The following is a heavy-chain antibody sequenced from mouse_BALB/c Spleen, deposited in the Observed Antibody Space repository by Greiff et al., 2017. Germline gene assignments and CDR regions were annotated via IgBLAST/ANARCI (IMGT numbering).Heavy chain of an antibody. CDR3: ARSDYGSPCYFDY. D-gene: IGHD1-1*01. CDR1: GYAFSSYW. J-gene: IGHJ2*01. V-gene: IGHV1-80*01. Sequence: QVQLQQSGAELVRPGSSVKISCKASGYAFSSYWMNWVKQRPGQGLEWIGQIYPGDGDTNYNGKFKGKATLTADKSSSTAYMQLSSLTSEDSAVYFCARSDYGSPCYFDYWGQGTTLTVSS. CDR2: IYPGDGDT.